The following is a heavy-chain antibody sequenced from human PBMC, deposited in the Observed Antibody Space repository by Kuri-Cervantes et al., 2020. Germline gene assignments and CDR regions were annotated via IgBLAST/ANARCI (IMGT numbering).Heavy chain of an antibody. CDR2: ISGSGGST. V-gene: IGHV3-23*01. CDR1: GFTFSSYA. J-gene: IGHJ4*02. D-gene: IGHD6-19*01. CDR3: AKMGAVASYYFDY. Sequence: GGSLRLSCAASGFTFSSYAMSWVRQAPGEGLEWVSAISGSGGSTYYADSVKGRFTISRDNSKNTLYLQMNSLRAEDTAVYYCAKMGAVASYYFDYWGQGTLVTVSS.